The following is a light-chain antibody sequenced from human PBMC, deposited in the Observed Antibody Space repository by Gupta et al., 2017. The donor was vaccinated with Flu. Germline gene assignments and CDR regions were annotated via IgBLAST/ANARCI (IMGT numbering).Light chain of an antibody. V-gene: IGLV1-44*01. J-gene: IGLJ2*01. CDR3: AAWADRMSGVV. Sequence: QSVLTQPPSPSGTPGQRVTISCSGSSSNIGRSTVNWYQQLPGTAHKVLMVIDNQRTSGVPDRVSCSRSGTSASLTISVLQTEDEAEDDCAAWADRMSGVVFGGGTKLTVL. CDR1: SSNIGRST. CDR2: IDN.